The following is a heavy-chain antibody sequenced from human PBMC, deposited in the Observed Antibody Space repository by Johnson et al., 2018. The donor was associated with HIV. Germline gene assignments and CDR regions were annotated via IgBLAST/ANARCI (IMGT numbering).Heavy chain of an antibody. CDR2: ISYDGSNK. Sequence: QVLLVESGGGLVQPGGSLRRSCAASGFTVSSYAMHWVRQAPGKGLDWVAVISYDGSNKYYADSVKGRFTISRDNSKNTLYLQMNSLRDEDTAVYYCARVQLLEDDVFDIWGQGTMVTVSS. V-gene: IGHV3-30*14. CDR3: ARVQLLEDDVFDI. CDR1: GFTVSSYA. J-gene: IGHJ3*02. D-gene: IGHD3-10*01.